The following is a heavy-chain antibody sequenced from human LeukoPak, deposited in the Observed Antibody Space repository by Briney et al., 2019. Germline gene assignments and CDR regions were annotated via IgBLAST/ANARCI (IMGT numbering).Heavy chain of an antibody. Sequence: SETLSLTCTVSGGSISSYNWSWIRQPAGKGLEWIGRIYTSGSTNYNPSLKSRVTMSVDTSKNQFSLKLSSVTAADTAVYYCASSSAMGNYFDYWGQGTLVTVSS. CDR3: ASSSAMGNYFDY. CDR1: GGSISSYN. D-gene: IGHD2-2*01. J-gene: IGHJ4*02. V-gene: IGHV4-4*07. CDR2: IYTSGST.